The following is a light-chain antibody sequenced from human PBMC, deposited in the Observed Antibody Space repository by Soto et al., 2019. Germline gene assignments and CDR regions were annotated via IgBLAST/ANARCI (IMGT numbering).Light chain of an antibody. J-gene: IGKJ4*01. V-gene: IGKV3-11*01. Sequence: LTKSAGTVSLSPGDRATLSCRASQGLXGYLAWYQQRPGQAPRLLIXYESHRATAIPARFTGSGSGTDFTLSISRLEPAYSAGYYCQDRGNVLTCPVGGGTKVDIK. CDR1: QGLXGY. CDR2: YES. CDR3: QDRGNVLTCP.